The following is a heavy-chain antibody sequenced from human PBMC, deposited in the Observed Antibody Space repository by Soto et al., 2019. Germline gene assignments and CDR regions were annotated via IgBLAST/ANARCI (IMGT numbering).Heavy chain of an antibody. Sequence: QVQLQESGPGLVEPSGTLSVTCAVSGGSNSSRDWWTWVRQAPGKGLEWIGKIYHSGDTNYSPSLKSRVTISIDKSRNSFSLDLSSVTAADTAVYFCAAGNVDSLLESWGRGTLVTVSS. CDR2: IYHSGDT. CDR3: AAGNVDSLLES. J-gene: IGHJ4*02. V-gene: IGHV4-4*02. CDR1: GGSNSSRDW. D-gene: IGHD2-21*02.